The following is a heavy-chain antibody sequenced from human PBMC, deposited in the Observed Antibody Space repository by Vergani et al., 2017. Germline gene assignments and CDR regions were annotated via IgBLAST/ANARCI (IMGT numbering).Heavy chain of an antibody. CDR1: GYTFTSYG. J-gene: IGHJ6*02. CDR2: IIPIFGTA. Sequence: QVQLVQSGAEVKKPGASVKVSCKASGYTFTSYGISWVRQAPGQGLEWMGGIIPIFGTANYAQKFQGRVTITADESTSTAYMELSSLRSEDTAVYYCARSLEGRCSGGSCYTDYYYYYGMDVWGQGTTVTVSS. D-gene: IGHD2-15*01. V-gene: IGHV1-69*13. CDR3: ARSLEGRCSGGSCYTDYYYYYGMDV.